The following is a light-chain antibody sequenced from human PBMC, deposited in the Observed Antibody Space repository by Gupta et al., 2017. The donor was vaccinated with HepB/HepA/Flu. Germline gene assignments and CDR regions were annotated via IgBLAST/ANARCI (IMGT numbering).Light chain of an antibody. CDR1: QNVLYSNNKDF. V-gene: IGKV4-1*01. CDR3: CQEYDTPIT. CDR2: WAS. J-gene: IGKJ5*01. Sequence: DIVMTQSPDSLAVSLGERATINFKSSQNVLYSNNKDFLAWYQQKPGHPPKLLLSWASTRESGVPHKFSSSRSSRAFSLIIISRQAADVAVYYCCQEYDTPITFGQGTHLEIK.